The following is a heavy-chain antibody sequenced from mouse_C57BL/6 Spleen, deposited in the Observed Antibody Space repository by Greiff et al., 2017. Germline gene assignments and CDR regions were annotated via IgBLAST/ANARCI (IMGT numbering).Heavy chain of an antibody. Sequence: EVKLVESGGGLVQPGGSMKLSCVASGFTFSNYWMNWVRQSPEKGLEWVAQIRLKSDNYATHYAESVKGRFTISRDDSKSSVYLQMNNLRAEDTGIYYCTGEYYYGSSYDWYFDVWGTGTTVTVSS. CDR1: GFTFSNYW. J-gene: IGHJ1*03. V-gene: IGHV6-3*01. CDR2: IRLKSDNYAT. D-gene: IGHD1-1*01. CDR3: TGEYYYGSSYDWYFDV.